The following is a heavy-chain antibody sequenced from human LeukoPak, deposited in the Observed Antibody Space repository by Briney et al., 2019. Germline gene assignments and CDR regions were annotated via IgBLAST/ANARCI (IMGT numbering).Heavy chain of an antibody. Sequence: GASVKVSCKASGYTFTSYYMHWVRQAPGQGLEWMGIINPSGGSTSYAQKFQGRVTMTEDTSTDTAYMELSSLRSEDTAVYYCATRFKTTVVTPYYGHWYFDLWGRGTLVTVSS. CDR3: ATRFKTTVVTPYYGHWYFDL. D-gene: IGHD4-23*01. CDR2: INPSGGST. V-gene: IGHV1-46*01. J-gene: IGHJ2*01. CDR1: GYTFTSYY.